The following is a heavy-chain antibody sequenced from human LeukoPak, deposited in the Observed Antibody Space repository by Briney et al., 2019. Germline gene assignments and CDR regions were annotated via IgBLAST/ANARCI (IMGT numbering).Heavy chain of an antibody. V-gene: IGHV1-69*05. CDR1: GGTFSSYA. D-gene: IGHD3-3*01. CDR3: ARDITLLYYDFWSGYGRDYFDY. J-gene: IGHJ4*02. Sequence: SVKVSCKASGGTFSSYAISWVRQAPGQGLEWMGGIIPIFGTANYAQKLQGRVTMTTDTSTSTAYMELRSLRSDDTAVYYCARDITLLYYDFWSGYGRDYFDYWGQGTLVTVSS. CDR2: IIPIFGTA.